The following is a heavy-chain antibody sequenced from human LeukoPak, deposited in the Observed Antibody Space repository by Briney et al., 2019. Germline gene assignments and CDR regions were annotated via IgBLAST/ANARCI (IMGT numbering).Heavy chain of an antibody. CDR2: IYYSGST. CDR3: ARREIQRGTRGSYTPFDY. J-gene: IGHJ4*02. D-gene: IGHD1-26*01. Sequence: SETLSLTCTVSGGSISSSSYYWGWIRQPPGKGLEWIGSIYYSGSTYYNPSLKSRVTISVDTSKNQFSLKLSSVTAADTAVYYCARREIQRGTRGSYTPFDYWGQGTLVTVSS. CDR1: GGSISSSSYY. V-gene: IGHV4-39*01.